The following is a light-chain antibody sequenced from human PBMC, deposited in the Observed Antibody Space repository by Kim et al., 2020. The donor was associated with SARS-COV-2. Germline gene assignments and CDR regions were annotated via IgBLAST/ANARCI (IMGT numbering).Light chain of an antibody. J-gene: IGKJ4*01. CDR3: QKYNSVPLT. V-gene: IGKV1-27*01. CDR1: QDISNY. CDR2: DAS. Sequence: DIQMTQSPSSLSASVGDRVTITCRASQDISNYLDWYQQRPGKPPKLLIYDASTLQTGVPSRFSGSGSGTVFAFTISSLQPEDIATYYCQKYNSVPLTFGGGTKVDIK.